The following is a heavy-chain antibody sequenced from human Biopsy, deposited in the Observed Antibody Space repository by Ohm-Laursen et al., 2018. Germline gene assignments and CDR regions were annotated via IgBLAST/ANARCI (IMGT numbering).Heavy chain of an antibody. V-gene: IGHV1-8*01. CDR1: GYSFSTYD. CDR2: MIPSSGET. J-gene: IGHJ5*02. D-gene: IGHD6-6*01. Sequence: VASVKVSCKASGYSFSTYDVNWVRQARGQGLEWMGWMIPSSGETGYAQRFQGRVTLTMNTSISTAYMELSGLRSEDTAVYFCARGYSRRVSIFEASIYWFDTWGQGALVTVSS. CDR3: ARGYSRRVSIFEASIYWFDT.